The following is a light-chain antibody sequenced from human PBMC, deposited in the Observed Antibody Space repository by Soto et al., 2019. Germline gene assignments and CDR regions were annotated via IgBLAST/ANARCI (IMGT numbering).Light chain of an antibody. CDR1: QSISTW. J-gene: IGKJ1*01. Sequence: DIQMTQSPSTLSAYVGDRVTFTCRASQSISTWLAWYQQKPGKAPKLLIYDASSLQSDVPSRFIGSGSGTEFTLTISALQTDDFASYYCQQYMNYATFGQGTKVEIK. CDR2: DAS. V-gene: IGKV1-5*01. CDR3: QQYMNYAT.